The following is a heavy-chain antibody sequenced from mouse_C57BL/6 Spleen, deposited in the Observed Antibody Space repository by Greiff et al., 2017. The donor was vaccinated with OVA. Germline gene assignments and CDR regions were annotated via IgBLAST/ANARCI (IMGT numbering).Heavy chain of an antibody. CDR3: ASDYCGSSPEWYFDV. J-gene: IGHJ1*03. CDR2: IYPGDGDT. V-gene: IGHV1-82*01. D-gene: IGHD1-1*01. Sequence: VQLQQSGPELVKPGASVKISCKASGYAFSSSWMNWVKQRPGKGLEWIGRIYPGDGDTNYNGKFKGKATLTADKSSSTAYMQLSSLTSEDSAVYFCASDYCGSSPEWYFDVWGTGTTVTVSS. CDR1: GYAFSSSW.